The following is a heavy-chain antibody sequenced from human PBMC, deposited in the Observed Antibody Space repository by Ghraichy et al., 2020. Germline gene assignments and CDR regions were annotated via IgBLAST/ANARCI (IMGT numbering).Heavy chain of an antibody. CDR2: LRGSGVST. CDR1: GFTFSTYA. CDR3: GKGRSTTNHYDY. V-gene: IGHV3-23*01. J-gene: IGHJ4*02. Sequence: GSLRLSCAASGFTFSTYAMSWVRPAPGKGLGWVSVLRGSGVSTYYADSVKGRFTISRDNPKNTLNLQMNSLSFEDTAVYFCGKGRSTTNHYDYWGQGTLVTVSS. D-gene: IGHD2/OR15-2a*01.